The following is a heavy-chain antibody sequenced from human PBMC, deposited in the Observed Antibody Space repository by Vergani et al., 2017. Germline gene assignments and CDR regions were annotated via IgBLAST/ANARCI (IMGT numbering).Heavy chain of an antibody. CDR2: IYSGGST. Sequence: EVQLVESGGGLIQPGGSLRLSCAASGFTVSSNYMSWVRQAPGKGLEWVSVIYSGGSTYYADSVKGRFTISRDNSKNTLYLQMNSLRAEDTAVYYCAREKYYYDSSGYYRNNYYYYGMDFWGQGTTVTVSS. CDR3: AREKYYYDSSGYYRNNYYYYGMDF. V-gene: IGHV3-53*01. CDR1: GFTVSSNY. D-gene: IGHD3-22*01. J-gene: IGHJ6*02.